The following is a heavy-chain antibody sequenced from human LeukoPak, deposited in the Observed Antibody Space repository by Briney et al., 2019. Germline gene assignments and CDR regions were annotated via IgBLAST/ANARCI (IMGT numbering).Heavy chain of an antibody. J-gene: IGHJ5*02. CDR2: IYYSGST. D-gene: IGHD6-19*01. V-gene: IGHV4-59*08. CDR3: ARHKQWLVSWFDP. CDR1: GGSISSYY. Sequence: SETLSLTCTVSGGSISSYYWSWIRQPPGKGLEWIGYIYYSGSTNYNPSLKSRVTISVDTSKNQFSLKLRSVTAADTAVYYCARHKQWLVSWFDPWGQGTLVTVSS.